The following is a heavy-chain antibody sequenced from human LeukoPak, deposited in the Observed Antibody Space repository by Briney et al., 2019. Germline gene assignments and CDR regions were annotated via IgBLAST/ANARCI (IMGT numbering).Heavy chain of an antibody. CDR1: GFTFSDHY. CDR2: TRNKANSYTT. V-gene: IGHV3-72*01. Sequence: GGSLRLSCSASGFTFSDHYMDWVRQAPGKGLEWVGRTRNKANSYTTEYAASVKGRFTISRDDSKNSLYLQMNSLKTEDTAVYYCARVPSSTGYSSSWYEGYDYWGQGTLVTVSS. D-gene: IGHD6-13*01. J-gene: IGHJ4*02. CDR3: ARVPSSTGYSSSWYEGYDY.